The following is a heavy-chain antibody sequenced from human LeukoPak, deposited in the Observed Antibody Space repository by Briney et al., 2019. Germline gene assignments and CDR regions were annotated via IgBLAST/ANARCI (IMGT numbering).Heavy chain of an antibody. CDR2: IKPSGGST. J-gene: IGHJ5*01. D-gene: IGHD1-26*01. Sequence: ASVKVSCKASGYTFTSYYMHCVRQAPGQGLEWMGIIKPSGGSTSYVQKLQGRVTMTRDTSTSTVYMELSSLRSEDTAVYYCASSGSGSYENWFDSWGQGTLVTVSS. CDR1: GYTFTSYY. CDR3: ASSGSGSYENWFDS. V-gene: IGHV1-46*04.